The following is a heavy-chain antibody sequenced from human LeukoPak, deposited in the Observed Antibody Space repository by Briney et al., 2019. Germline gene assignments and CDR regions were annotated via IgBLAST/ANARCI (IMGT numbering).Heavy chain of an antibody. V-gene: IGHV3-21*01. Sequence: PGGSLRLSCAASGFIFSSCTINWVRQAPGKGLEWVSSISSSSSYIYYADSMKGRFTISRDNAKNSLFLQINNLRAEDTAVYYCARGPLGEEEIEYWGQGTLVTVSS. CDR2: ISSSSSYI. CDR1: GFIFSSCT. CDR3: ARGPLGEEEIEY. D-gene: IGHD6-6*01. J-gene: IGHJ4*02.